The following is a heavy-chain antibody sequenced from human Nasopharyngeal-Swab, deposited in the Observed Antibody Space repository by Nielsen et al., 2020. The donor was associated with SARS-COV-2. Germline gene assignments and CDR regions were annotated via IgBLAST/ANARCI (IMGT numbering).Heavy chain of an antibody. J-gene: IGHJ2*01. CDR2: IYYSGST. CDR1: GGSISSGGYY. V-gene: IGHV4-31*03. Sequence: SETLSLTCTVSGGSISSGGYYWSWIRQHPGKGLEWIGYIYYSGSTYYNPSLKSRVTISVDTSKNQFSLKLGSVTAADTAVYYCARDSTGLCSSTSCYASWYFDLWGRGTLVTVSS. D-gene: IGHD2-2*01. CDR3: ARDSTGLCSSTSCYASWYFDL.